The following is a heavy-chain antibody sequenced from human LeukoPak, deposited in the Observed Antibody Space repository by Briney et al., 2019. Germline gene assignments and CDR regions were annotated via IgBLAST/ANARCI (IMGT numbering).Heavy chain of an antibody. CDR2: IHYSGNS. J-gene: IGHJ3*02. V-gene: IGHV4-30-4*01. CDR3: ATIQRDHAFDI. D-gene: IGHD6-25*01. CDR1: GGSISSGDHY. Sequence: SQTLSLTCSVSGGSISSGDHYWNWIRQPPGKGLEWMGYIHYSGNSYYNPSLKGRVTMSVDTSKNQFSLRLNSVTAADTAVYYCATIQRDHAFDIWGQGTMVTVSS.